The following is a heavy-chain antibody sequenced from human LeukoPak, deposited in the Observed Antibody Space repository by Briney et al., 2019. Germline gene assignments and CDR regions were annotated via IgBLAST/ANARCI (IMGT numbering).Heavy chain of an antibody. Sequence: AASVKVSCKASAYTFTGYYLHWVRQAPGQGLEWMGWIDPNNGDIKYAQKFQGRVTMTRDRPISTAYMELSRLTSDDTALYYCARRSRNGLDAFDIWGQGTMVTVSS. CDR1: AYTFTGYY. CDR2: IDPNNGDI. CDR3: ARRSRNGLDAFDI. D-gene: IGHD1-14*01. V-gene: IGHV1-2*02. J-gene: IGHJ3*02.